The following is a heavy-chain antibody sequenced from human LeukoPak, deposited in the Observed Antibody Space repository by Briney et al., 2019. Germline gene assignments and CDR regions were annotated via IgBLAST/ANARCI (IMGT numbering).Heavy chain of an antibody. CDR1: GGSISSYY. D-gene: IGHD6-13*01. Sequence: ASETLSLICTVSGGSISSYYWSWVRQPPGKGLEWVGYIYYSGSTNYNPSLKSRVTISVDTSKNQFSLKLSSVTAADTAVYYCAREASSRYPLFDYWGQGTLVTVSS. V-gene: IGHV4-59*01. J-gene: IGHJ4*02. CDR2: IYYSGST. CDR3: AREASSRYPLFDY.